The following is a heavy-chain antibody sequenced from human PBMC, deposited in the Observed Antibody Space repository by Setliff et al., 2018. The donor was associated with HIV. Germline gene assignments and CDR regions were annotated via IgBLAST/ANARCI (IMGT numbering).Heavy chain of an antibody. V-gene: IGHV4-30-4*08. D-gene: IGHD4-17*01. CDR2: ITYSGSA. Sequence: SETLSLTCTVSGGSVSSSTTYYWGWIRQPPGKGLEWIGYITYSGSAYYNPYLKSRVTISIDTSNNQISLRLSSVTAADTAMYYCVRDDYGYNGKGFDYWGPGTQVTVSS. CDR3: VRDDYGYNGKGFDY. CDR1: GGSVSSSTTYY. J-gene: IGHJ4*02.